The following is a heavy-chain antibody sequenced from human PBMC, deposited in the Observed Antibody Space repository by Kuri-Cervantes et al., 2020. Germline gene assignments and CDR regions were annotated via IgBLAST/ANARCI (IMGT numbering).Heavy chain of an antibody. D-gene: IGHD6-13*01. CDR2: ISYDGSNK. CDR3: AKEGAAGFSYYYYYGMDV. J-gene: IGHJ6*02. Sequence: GESLKISCAASGFTFSSYGMHWVRQAPGKGLEWVAVISYDGSNKYYADSVKCRFTISRDNSKNTLYLQMNSLRAEDTAVYYCAKEGAAGFSYYYYYGMDVWGQGTTVTVSS. CDR1: GFTFSSYG. V-gene: IGHV3-30*18.